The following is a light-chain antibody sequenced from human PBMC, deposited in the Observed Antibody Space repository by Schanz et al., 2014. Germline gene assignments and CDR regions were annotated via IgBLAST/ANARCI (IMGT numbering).Light chain of an antibody. Sequence: DIQMTQSPSSLSASVGDRVTISCRASQSITSFLNWYQHKPGRAPKLLIYAASSLQSGVPSRFSGSGSGTDFTLTINSLQPDDFATYYCQQYSSYWAFGQGTKVEIK. J-gene: IGKJ1*01. CDR3: QQYSSYWA. V-gene: IGKV1-39*01. CDR1: QSITSF. CDR2: AAS.